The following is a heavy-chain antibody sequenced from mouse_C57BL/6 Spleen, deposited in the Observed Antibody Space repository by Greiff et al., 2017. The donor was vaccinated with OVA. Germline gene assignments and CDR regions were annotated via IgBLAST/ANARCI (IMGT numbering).Heavy chain of an antibody. D-gene: IGHD1-1*01. CDR1: GYTFTSYW. Sequence: QVHVKQPGAELVRPGSSVKLSCKASGYTFTSYWLHWVKQRPRQGLEWIGNIDPSDSETHYNQKFKDKATLTVDKSSSPAYMQLSRLTSEDSAVYDGARYYYGSSDGDVDVWGTGTTVTVSS. J-gene: IGHJ1*03. CDR2: IDPSDSET. CDR3: ARYYYGSSDGDVDV. V-gene: IGHV1-52*01.